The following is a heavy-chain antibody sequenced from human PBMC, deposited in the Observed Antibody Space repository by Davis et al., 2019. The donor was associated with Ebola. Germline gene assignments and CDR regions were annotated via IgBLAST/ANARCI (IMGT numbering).Heavy chain of an antibody. J-gene: IGHJ3*02. D-gene: IGHD2-2*01. CDR1: GFTFSSYG. V-gene: IGHV3-23*01. CDR2: ISGSGGST. Sequence: GESLKISCAASGFTFSSYGMHWVRQAPGKGLEWVSAISGSGGSTYYADSVKGRFTISRDNSKNTLYLQMNSLRAEDTAVYYCAKDSSTSLDIWGQGTMVTVSS. CDR3: AKDSSTSLDI.